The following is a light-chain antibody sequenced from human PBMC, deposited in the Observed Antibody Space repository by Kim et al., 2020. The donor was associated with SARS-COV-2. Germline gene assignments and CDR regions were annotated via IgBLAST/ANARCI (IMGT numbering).Light chain of an antibody. CDR1: SLRSYY. CDR3: NSRDSSGSHHYV. Sequence: SSELTQDPAVSVALGQTVRITCQGDSLRSYYASWYQQKPGQAPVLVIYGKNNRPSGIPDRFSGSSSGNTASLTITGAQAEDEADYYCNSRDSSGSHHYVF. J-gene: IGLJ1*01. V-gene: IGLV3-19*01. CDR2: GKN.